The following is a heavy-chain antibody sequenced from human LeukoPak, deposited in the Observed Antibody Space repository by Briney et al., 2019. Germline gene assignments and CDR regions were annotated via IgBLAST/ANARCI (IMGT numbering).Heavy chain of an antibody. J-gene: IGHJ4*02. CDR3: ARTFLSGDGHKVGYSDY. CDR2: IYSSGST. CDR1: GLTVSSSY. V-gene: IGHV3-53*01. Sequence: PGGSLRLSCAASGLTVSSSYMSWVRQAPGKGPEWVSLIYSSGSTYYTDSVKGRFTISGDNSQNTLYLQMNSLSAEDTAVYYCARTFLSGDGHKVGYSDYWGQGTLVTVSS. D-gene: IGHD5-24*01.